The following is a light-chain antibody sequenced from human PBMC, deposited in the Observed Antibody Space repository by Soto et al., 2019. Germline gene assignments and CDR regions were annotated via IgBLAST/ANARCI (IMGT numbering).Light chain of an antibody. CDR3: QQYNDWPPRYT. V-gene: IGKV3-15*01. J-gene: IGKJ2*01. CDR1: QSVSSN. Sequence: EIVMTQSPATLSLSPGERVTLSCRASQSVSSNVAWYQQKLGQAPRLLMFAASTRATGIPARFSGSGSGIEFTLTISSLQYEDFAVYYCQQYNDWPPRYTFGQGTKLEIK. CDR2: AAS.